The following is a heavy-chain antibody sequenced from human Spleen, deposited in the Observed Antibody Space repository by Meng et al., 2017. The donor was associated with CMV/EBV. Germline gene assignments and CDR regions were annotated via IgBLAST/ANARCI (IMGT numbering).Heavy chain of an antibody. CDR3: VRFSYDILEGYRGDF. J-gene: IGHJ4*02. CDR1: GYTFSGHY. D-gene: IGHD3-9*01. CDR2: INPNSGGA. V-gene: IGHV1-2*02. Sequence: ASVKVSCKASGYTFSGHYMHWVRQVPGQGLEWMGWINPNSGGAVYAQKFQGRVTLTTDTSISTAYMGMTSLRSDDTAVYYCVRFSYDILEGYRGDFWGRGTLVTVSS.